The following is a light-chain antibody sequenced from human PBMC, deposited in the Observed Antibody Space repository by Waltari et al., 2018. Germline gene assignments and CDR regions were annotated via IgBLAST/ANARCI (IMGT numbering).Light chain of an antibody. CDR1: NIGSTS. CDR2: DDS. J-gene: IGLJ1*01. Sequence: SYVLTQPTLVSVAPGKTARITWGGNNIGSTSVHWYQQKPGQAPALVVYDDSDRPSGIPERFSGSNSGNTATLTISRVEAGDEADYYCQVWDSSSDPFYVFGTGTKVTVL. CDR3: QVWDSSSDPFYV. V-gene: IGLV3-21*03.